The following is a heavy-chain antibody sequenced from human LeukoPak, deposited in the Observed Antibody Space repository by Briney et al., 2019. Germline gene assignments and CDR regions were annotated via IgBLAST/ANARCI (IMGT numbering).Heavy chain of an antibody. V-gene: IGHV4-59*12. D-gene: IGHD3-9*01. CDR2: IYYSGST. J-gene: IGHJ4*02. CDR3: ARAPTRSSDILTGYLFDS. Sequence: SETLFLTCTVSGGSISSYYWSWIRQPPGKGLEWIGYIYYSGSTKYNPSLKSRVTISVDTSKNQFSLNLTSVSAADTAVYFCARAPTRSSDILTGYLFDSLGQGTLVTVSS. CDR1: GGSISSYY.